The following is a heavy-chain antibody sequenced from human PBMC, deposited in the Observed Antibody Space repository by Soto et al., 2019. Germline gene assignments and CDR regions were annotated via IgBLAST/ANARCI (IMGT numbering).Heavy chain of an antibody. D-gene: IGHD4-17*01. CDR1: GGSFSGYY. J-gene: IGHJ5*02. CDR3: ARVESTVTNAPNGWFDP. Sequence: SETLSLTCAVYGGSFSGYYWSWIRQPPGKGLEWIGEINHSGSTNYNPSLKSRVTISVDTSKNQFSLKLSSVTAADTAVYYCARVESTVTNAPNGWFDPWGQGTLVTVSS. CDR2: INHSGST. V-gene: IGHV4-34*01.